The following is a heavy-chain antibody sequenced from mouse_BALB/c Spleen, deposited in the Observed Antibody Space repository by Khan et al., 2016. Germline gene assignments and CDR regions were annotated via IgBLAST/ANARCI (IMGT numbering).Heavy chain of an antibody. CDR1: GYTFTSYW. CDR2: IAPGSGST. V-gene: IGHV1S41*01. CDR3: AKEGTVPLRDY. J-gene: IGHJ4*01. D-gene: IGHD1-1*01. Sequence: DLVKPGASVKLSCKASGYTFTSYWINWIKQRPGQGLEWIGRIAPGSGSTYYNEMFKGKATLTVDTSSCTAYIQLSSLSSEDSAVCFCAKEGTVPLRDYWGQGTSVTVSS.